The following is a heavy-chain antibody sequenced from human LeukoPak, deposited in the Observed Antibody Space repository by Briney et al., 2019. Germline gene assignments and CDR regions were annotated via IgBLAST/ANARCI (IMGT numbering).Heavy chain of an antibody. J-gene: IGHJ4*02. CDR1: GFTFSNYA. CDR2: ISGSGGST. Sequence: PGGSLRLSCGASGFTFSNYAMSWIRQAPGKGLEWVSSISGSGGSTYYADSVKGRFTISRDNSQNTLYLQMNSLRAEDTAVYYCAKDGYGDYGGVYWGQGTLVTVSS. D-gene: IGHD4-17*01. V-gene: IGHV3-23*01. CDR3: AKDGYGDYGGVY.